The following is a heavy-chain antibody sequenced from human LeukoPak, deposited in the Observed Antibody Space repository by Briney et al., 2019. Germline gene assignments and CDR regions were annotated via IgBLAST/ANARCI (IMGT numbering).Heavy chain of an antibody. V-gene: IGHV1-46*03. D-gene: IGHD3-22*01. CDR3: ARNPEVYDSSGYPRCFDY. CDR2: VNPSGGST. Sequence: ASVKVSCKASGYTFTSYYMHWVRQAPGQGLEWMGIVNPSGGSTSYAQKFQGRVTMTRDTSTSTVYMELSSLRSEDTAVYYCARNPEVYDSSGYPRCFDYWGQGSLVTVSS. J-gene: IGHJ4*02. CDR1: GYTFTSYY.